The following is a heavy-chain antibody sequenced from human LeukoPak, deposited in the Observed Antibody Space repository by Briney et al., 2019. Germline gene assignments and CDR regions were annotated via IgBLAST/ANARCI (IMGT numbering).Heavy chain of an antibody. J-gene: IGHJ4*02. D-gene: IGHD3-9*01. CDR3: ARLATGYPFDY. CDR1: GSSFTSYW. V-gene: IGHV5-51*01. Sequence: GESLQISCQGSGSSFTSYWIGWVRQLPGKGLEWMGIIYPGDSDTRYSPSFQGQVTISADKSISTAYLQWSSLKASDTAMYYCARLATGYPFDYWGQGTLVTVSS. CDR2: IYPGDSDT.